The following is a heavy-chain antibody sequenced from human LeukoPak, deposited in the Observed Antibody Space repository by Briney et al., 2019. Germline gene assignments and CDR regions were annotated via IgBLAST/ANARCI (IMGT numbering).Heavy chain of an antibody. Sequence: SQTLSLTCTVSGGSISSGGFYWNWMRQPPGKGLEWIGTIYYSGSTYHNLSLKSRLTISVDTSKNQFSLTLSSVTAADTAVYYCARQGGGGGSYYPFFDYWGQGTLVTVSS. D-gene: IGHD1-26*01. J-gene: IGHJ4*02. V-gene: IGHV4-39*01. CDR3: ARQGGGGGSYYPFFDY. CDR2: IYYSGST. CDR1: GGSISSGGFY.